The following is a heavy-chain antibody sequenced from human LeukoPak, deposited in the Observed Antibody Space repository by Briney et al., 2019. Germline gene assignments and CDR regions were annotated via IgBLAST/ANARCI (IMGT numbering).Heavy chain of an antibody. D-gene: IGHD3-9*01. J-gene: IGHJ4*02. CDR2: ISGSGGST. CDR1: GFTFSSYA. Sequence: GGSLRLSCAASGFTFSSYAMSWVRQAPGKGLEWVSAISGSGGSTYYADSVKGRFTISRDNSKNTLYLQMNSLRAEDTAVYYCAKPIYDILTGYYYYWGQGTLVTVSS. CDR3: AKPIYDILTGYYYY. V-gene: IGHV3-23*01.